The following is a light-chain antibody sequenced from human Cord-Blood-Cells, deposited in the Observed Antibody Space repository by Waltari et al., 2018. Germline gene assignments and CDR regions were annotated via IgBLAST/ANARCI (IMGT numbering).Light chain of an antibody. CDR3: CSYAGSYTLV. V-gene: IGLV2-11*01. Sequence: QSALTQPRSVSGSPGQSVTISCTGTSSDVGGYNYVSWYQQHPGKAPKRMIYYFSKLPSGVPYRFSGSKSGNTASLTISGLQAEDEADYYCCSYAGSYTLVFGGGTKLTVL. J-gene: IGLJ2*01. CDR2: YFS. CDR1: SSDVGGYNY.